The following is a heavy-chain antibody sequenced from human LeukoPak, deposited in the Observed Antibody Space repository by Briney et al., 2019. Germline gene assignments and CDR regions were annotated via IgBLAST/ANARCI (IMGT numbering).Heavy chain of an antibody. CDR1: EFTFSNYW. Sequence: GGSLRLSCVASEFTFSNYWIHSVRQAPGKGLVWVSRIRGDGIVTNYADSVEGRFTVSRDNAKNTVHLQMNSLRDDDTAVYYCARASPADFNLWGRGTLVTVSS. CDR3: ARASPADFNL. J-gene: IGHJ2*01. CDR2: IRGDGIVT. V-gene: IGHV3-74*01.